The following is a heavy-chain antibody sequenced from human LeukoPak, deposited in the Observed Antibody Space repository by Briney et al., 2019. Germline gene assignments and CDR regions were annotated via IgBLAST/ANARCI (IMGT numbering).Heavy chain of an antibody. CDR3: ARYRKWLFSQNLDY. Sequence: GGSLRLSCAASGFTFSNAWMSWVRQAPGKGLEWVANIKQDGSEKYYVDSAKGRFTISRDNAKNSLYLQMNSLRAEDTAVYYCARYRKWLFSQNLDYWGQGTLVTVSS. CDR1: GFTFSNAW. V-gene: IGHV3-7*01. CDR2: IKQDGSEK. J-gene: IGHJ4*02. D-gene: IGHD3-22*01.